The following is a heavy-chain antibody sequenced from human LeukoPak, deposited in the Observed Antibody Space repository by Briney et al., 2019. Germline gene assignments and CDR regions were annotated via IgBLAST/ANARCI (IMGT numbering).Heavy chain of an antibody. J-gene: IGHJ4*02. CDR2: INWNGGST. Sequence: GSLRLSCAASGFTFDDYGMSWVRQASGKGLEWVSGINWNGGSTGYADSVKGRFTISRDNAKNSLYLQMNSLRAEDTALYHCARDDPPYCSGGSCYPANWGQGTLVTVSS. CDR3: ARDDPPYCSGGSCYPAN. CDR1: GFTFDDYG. V-gene: IGHV3-20*01. D-gene: IGHD2-15*01.